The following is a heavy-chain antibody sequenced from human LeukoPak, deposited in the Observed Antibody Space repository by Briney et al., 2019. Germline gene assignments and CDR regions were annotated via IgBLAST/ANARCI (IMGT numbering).Heavy chain of an antibody. Sequence: SGGSLRLSCAASGFTFSSYAMSWVRQAPGKGLEWVSAISGSGGSTYYADSVKGRFTISRDNSKNTLYLQMNSLRAEDTAVYYCAKDFTHSHSGYVLEDYFDYWGQGTLVTVSS. J-gene: IGHJ4*02. CDR1: GFTFSSYA. D-gene: IGHD5-12*01. CDR3: AKDFTHSHSGYVLEDYFDY. V-gene: IGHV3-23*01. CDR2: ISGSGGST.